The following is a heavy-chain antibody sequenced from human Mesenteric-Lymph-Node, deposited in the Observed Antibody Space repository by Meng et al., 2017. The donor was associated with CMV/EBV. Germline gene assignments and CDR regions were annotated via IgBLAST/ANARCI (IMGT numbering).Heavy chain of an antibody. CDR2: ISAYNGNT. CDR3: ARSAYYDFWSGQKQDYFDY. D-gene: IGHD3-3*01. V-gene: IGHV1-18*01. CDR1: GYTFTSYG. J-gene: IGHJ4*02. Sequence: ASVKVSCKASGYTFTSYGISWVRQAPGQGLEWMGWISAYNGNTNYAQKLQGRVTMTTDTSTSTAYMELRSLRSDDTAVYYCARSAYYDFWSGQKQDYFDYWGQGTLVTVSS.